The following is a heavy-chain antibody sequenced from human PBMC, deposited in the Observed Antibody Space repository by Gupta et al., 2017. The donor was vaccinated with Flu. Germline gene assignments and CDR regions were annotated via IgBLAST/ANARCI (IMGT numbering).Heavy chain of an antibody. CDR2: ISGSGGST. D-gene: IGHD3-10*01. J-gene: IGHJ4*02. Sequence: EVQLLQSGGGLVQPGGSLRLSCAASGFTFNTYAMNWVRQAPGKGLEWVSAISGSGGSTYYADSVKGRFTISRDNSKNTLYLQMNSLRAEDTAVYYCAKSLSSLWFGELLSEYHTFDYWGQGTLGTVST. V-gene: IGHV3-23*01. CDR3: AKSLSSLWFGELLSEYHTFDY. CDR1: GFTFNTYA.